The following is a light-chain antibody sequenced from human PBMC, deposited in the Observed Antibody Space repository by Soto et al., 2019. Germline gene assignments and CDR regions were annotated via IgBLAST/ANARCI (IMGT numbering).Light chain of an antibody. V-gene: IGKV1-5*01. CDR2: DAS. CDR1: QSISSW. J-gene: IGKJ1*01. Sequence: DIQMTQSPSTLSASVGDRVTITCXASQSISSWLAWYQQKPGKAPKLLIYDASSLESGVPSRFSGSGSGTEFTLTISSLQPDDFATYYCQQYNSYSRTFGQGTKVDIK. CDR3: QQYNSYSRT.